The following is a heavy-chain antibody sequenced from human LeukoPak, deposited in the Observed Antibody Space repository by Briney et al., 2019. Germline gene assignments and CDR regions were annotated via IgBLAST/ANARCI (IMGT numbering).Heavy chain of an antibody. Sequence: PGGSLRLSCAASGFTFSSYSMNWVRQAPGKGLEWVSSISSSSSYIYYADSVKGRFTISRDNAKNSLYLQMNSLRAEDTAVYYCARDLSIAVAGSFDYWGQGTLVTVSS. CDR1: GFTFSSYS. J-gene: IGHJ4*02. D-gene: IGHD6-19*01. V-gene: IGHV3-21*01. CDR3: ARDLSIAVAGSFDY. CDR2: ISSSSSYI.